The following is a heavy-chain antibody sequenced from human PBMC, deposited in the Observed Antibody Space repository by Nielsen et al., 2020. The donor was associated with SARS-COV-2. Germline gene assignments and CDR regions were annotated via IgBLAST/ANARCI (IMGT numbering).Heavy chain of an antibody. Sequence: GESLKISCAASGFRFTSYSMNWVRQAPGKGLEWVATITMSGAYMYYVDSVRGRFTVSRDYAENSLYLQMNCLRDEDTAVYYCARDQDGGAATSNWYFDLWGRGTLVIVS. CDR2: ITMSGAYM. V-gene: IGHV3-21*01. J-gene: IGHJ2*01. D-gene: IGHD6-25*01. CDR1: GFRFTSYS. CDR3: ARDQDGGAATSNWYFDL.